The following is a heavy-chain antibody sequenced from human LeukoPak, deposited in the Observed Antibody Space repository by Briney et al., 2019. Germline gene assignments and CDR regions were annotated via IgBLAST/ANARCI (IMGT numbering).Heavy chain of an antibody. V-gene: IGHV3-21*01. D-gene: IGHD4-11*01. CDR2: ISSSSSYI. Sequence: PGGSLRLSCAASGFTFSSYSMNWVRQAPGKGLEWVSSISSSSSYIYYADSVKGRFTISRDNAKNSLYLQMNSLRAEDTAVYYCARVPQSQYDYSDYLFDYWGQGTLVTVSS. CDR3: ARVPQSQYDYSDYLFDY. CDR1: GFTFSSYS. J-gene: IGHJ4*02.